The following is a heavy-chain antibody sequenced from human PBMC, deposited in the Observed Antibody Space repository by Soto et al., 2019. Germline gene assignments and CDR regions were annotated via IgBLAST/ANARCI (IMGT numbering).Heavy chain of an antibody. V-gene: IGHV4-4*02. CDR1: SGSISSSNW. Sequence: QVQLQESGAGLVKPSGTLSLTCAASSGSISSSNWWSWVRQPPVKGLEWIGEIYHSGSTNYNPSLKRRVTISVEKSKTQISLKLSSVTAADTAVYYCAREMVVAATGWFDPWGQGTLVTVSS. J-gene: IGHJ5*02. CDR2: IYHSGST. CDR3: AREMVVAATGWFDP. D-gene: IGHD2-15*01.